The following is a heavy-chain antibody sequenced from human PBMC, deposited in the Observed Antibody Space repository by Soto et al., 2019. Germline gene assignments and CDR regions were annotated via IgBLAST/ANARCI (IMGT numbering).Heavy chain of an antibody. D-gene: IGHD3-22*01. CDR2: IYHSGST. CDR1: GGSISSSNW. J-gene: IGHJ1*01. V-gene: IGHV4-4*02. CDR3: AIYDSSGSRGFQH. Sequence: PSETLSLTCAVSGGSISSSNWWSWVRQPPGKGLEWIGEIYHSGSTNYNPSLKSRVTISVDKSKNQFSLKPSSVTAADTAVYYCAIYDSSGSRGFQHWGQGTLVTVSS.